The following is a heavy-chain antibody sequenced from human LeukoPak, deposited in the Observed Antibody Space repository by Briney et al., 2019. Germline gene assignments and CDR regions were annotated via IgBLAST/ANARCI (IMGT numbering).Heavy chain of an antibody. CDR1: GYTFTSYG. CDR2: ISAYNGNT. J-gene: IGHJ3*02. CDR3: ARDERQWLVPDAFDI. D-gene: IGHD6-19*01. Sequence: GASVKASCKASGYTFTSYGISWVRQAPGQGLEWMGWISAYNGNTNYAQKLQGRVTMTTDTSTSTAYMELRSLRSDDTAVYYCARDERQWLVPDAFDIWGQGTMVTVSS. V-gene: IGHV1-18*04.